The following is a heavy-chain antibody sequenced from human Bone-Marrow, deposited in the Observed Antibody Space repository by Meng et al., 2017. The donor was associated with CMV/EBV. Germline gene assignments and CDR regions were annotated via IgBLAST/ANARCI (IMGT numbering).Heavy chain of an antibody. CDR2: IYWDDDK. Sequence: SGPKLDKPKQTLSLACTFPGFPLTMSGVGVGWIRQPPGKALEWLALIYWDDDKRYSPSLKSRLTITKDTSKNQVVLTMTNMDPVDTATYYCAHRQVRGYFDYWGQGTLVTVSS. D-gene: IGHD3-10*01. CDR3: AHRQVRGYFDY. J-gene: IGHJ4*02. V-gene: IGHV2-5*02. CDR1: GFPLTMSGVG.